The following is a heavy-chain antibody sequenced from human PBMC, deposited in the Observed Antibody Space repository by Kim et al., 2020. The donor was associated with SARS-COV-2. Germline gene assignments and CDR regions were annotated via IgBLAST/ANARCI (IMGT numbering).Heavy chain of an antibody. D-gene: IGHD6-19*01. J-gene: IGHJ4*02. V-gene: IGHV4-39*01. CDR3: ARLVSTAVAADYFDY. Sequence: PPLKRRVTISVDTSKNQFSLKLSSVTAADTAVYYCARLVSTAVAADYFDYWGQGTLVTVSS.